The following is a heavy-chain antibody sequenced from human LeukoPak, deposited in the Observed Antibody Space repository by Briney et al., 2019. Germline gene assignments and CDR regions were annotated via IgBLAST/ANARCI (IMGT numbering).Heavy chain of an antibody. J-gene: IGHJ6*04. CDR2: ISYDGSNK. Sequence: PGGSLRLSCAASGSTFSSYGVHWVRQAPGKGLEWVAVISYDGSNKYYADSVKGRFTISRDNSKNTLYLQMNSQRAEDTAVYHCAKDQYSSSWYGGYYYYYYGMDVWGKGTTVTVSS. CDR1: GSTFSSYG. V-gene: IGHV3-30*18. D-gene: IGHD6-13*01. CDR3: AKDQYSSSWYGGYYYYYYGMDV.